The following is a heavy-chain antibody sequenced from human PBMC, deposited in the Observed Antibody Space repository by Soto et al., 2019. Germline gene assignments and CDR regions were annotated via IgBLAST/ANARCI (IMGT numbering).Heavy chain of an antibody. J-gene: IGHJ4*02. D-gene: IGHD3-9*01. CDR2: IYYSGST. Sequence: SETLSLTCTVSGGSISSGGYYCSWIHQHPGKGLEWIGYIYYSGSTYYNPSLKSRVTISVDTSKNQFSLKLSSVTAADTAVYYCATRGSGGYYDNLTGLAPFDYWGQGPLITSPQ. CDR1: GGSISSGGYY. V-gene: IGHV4-39*01. CDR3: ATRGSGGYYDNLTGLAPFDY.